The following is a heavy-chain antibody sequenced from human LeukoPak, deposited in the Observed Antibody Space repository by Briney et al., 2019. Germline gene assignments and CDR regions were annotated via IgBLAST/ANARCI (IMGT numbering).Heavy chain of an antibody. Sequence: PGGSLRLSCAASGFTFSSYEMNWVRQAPGKGLEWVSYISSSGSTIYYADSVKGRFTTSRDNAKNSLYLQMNSLRAEDTAVYYCASYPIGGSGSYYYYYYGMTSGAKGPRSPSPQ. CDR2: ISSSGSTI. V-gene: IGHV3-48*03. CDR1: GFTFSSYE. J-gene: IGHJ6*04. D-gene: IGHD3-10*01. CDR3: ASYPIGGSGSYYYYYYGMTS.